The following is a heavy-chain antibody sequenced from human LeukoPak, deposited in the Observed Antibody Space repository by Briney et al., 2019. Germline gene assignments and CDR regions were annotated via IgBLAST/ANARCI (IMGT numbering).Heavy chain of an antibody. Sequence: PGGSLRLSCAASGVTFSNRWMSWVRQAPGNGLEWVANINQSGSETYYADSLKSRFTISRDNTKSALYMELNSLRGEDTTLYYCATEDCTDKGDFDLWGRGTLVTVSS. CDR2: INQSGSET. CDR1: GVTFSNRW. CDR3: ATEDCTDKGDFDL. J-gene: IGHJ2*01. V-gene: IGHV3-7*01. D-gene: IGHD2/OR15-2a*01.